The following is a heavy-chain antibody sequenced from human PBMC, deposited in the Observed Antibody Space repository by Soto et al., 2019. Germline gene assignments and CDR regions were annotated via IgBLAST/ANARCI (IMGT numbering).Heavy chain of an antibody. V-gene: IGHV1-3*01. Sequence: ASVKVSCKASGYTFTSYAMHWVRQAPGQRLEWMGWINAGNGNTKYSQKFQGRVTITRDTSASTAYMELSSLRSEDTAVYYCARNLPYCGGDCYSRDPNWFDPWGQGTLVTVSS. J-gene: IGHJ5*02. CDR1: GYTFTSYA. CDR3: ARNLPYCGGDCYSRDPNWFDP. D-gene: IGHD2-21*02. CDR2: INAGNGNT.